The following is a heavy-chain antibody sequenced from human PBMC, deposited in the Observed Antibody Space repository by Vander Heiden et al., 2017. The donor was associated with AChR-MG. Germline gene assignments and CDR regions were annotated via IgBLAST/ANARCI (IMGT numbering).Heavy chain of an antibody. CDR1: GFTFRSYG. D-gene: IGHD3-10*01. Sequence: QVQLAGSGGGVVQPGRSLRPSCAASGFTFRSYGLHGGRQAPGKGLEWVAVIWYDGSNKYYAESVNGRVTISRDNSKNTLYLQMKSLRAEETAVYYCARDCVVLLVCGEFNNWFDPWGQVTLVTVSS. V-gene: IGHV3-33*01. CDR3: ARDCVVLLVCGEFNNWFDP. J-gene: IGHJ5*02. CDR2: IWYDGSNK.